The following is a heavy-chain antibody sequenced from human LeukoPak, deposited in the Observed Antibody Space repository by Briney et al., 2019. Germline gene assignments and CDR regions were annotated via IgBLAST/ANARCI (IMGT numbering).Heavy chain of an antibody. Sequence: GGSLRLSCAASGFTFSSYAMSWVRQAPGKGLEWVSAISGSGGSTYYADSVKGRFTISRDNSKNTLYLQMSSLGAEDTAVYYCAKLGWAGSYYDSSGYFWGQGTLVTVSS. J-gene: IGHJ4*02. CDR3: AKLGWAGSYYDSSGYF. D-gene: IGHD3-22*01. CDR1: GFTFSSYA. CDR2: ISGSGGST. V-gene: IGHV3-23*01.